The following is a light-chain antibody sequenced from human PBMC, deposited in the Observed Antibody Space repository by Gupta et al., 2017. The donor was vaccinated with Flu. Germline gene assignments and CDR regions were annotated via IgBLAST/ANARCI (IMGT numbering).Light chain of an antibody. CDR1: NSNIGTNT. CDR2: DND. V-gene: IGLV1-44*01. CDR3: AAWDDRLNGQVV. Sequence: QSVLTQPPSASGTPGQRVTISCSGSNSNIGTNTVNWYQHLPGTAPKLLIYDNDQRPSGVPDRFSGSKSGTSASLAISGLQFEDEADYSCAAWDDRLNGQVVFGGGTKLTVL. J-gene: IGLJ3*02.